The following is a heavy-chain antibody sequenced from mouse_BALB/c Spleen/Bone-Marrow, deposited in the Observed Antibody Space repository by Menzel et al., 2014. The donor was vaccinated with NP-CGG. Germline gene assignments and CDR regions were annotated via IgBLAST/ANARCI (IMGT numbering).Heavy chain of an antibody. CDR3: VSTFDY. CDR2: IFPGSGNT. V-gene: IGHV1-66*01. CDR1: GYSFTSYY. D-gene: IGHD1-1*01. Sequence: QVQLKQSGPELVKPGASVKISCKASGYSFTSYYIHWVKQRPGQGLGWIGWIFPGSGNTKYNEKFKGKATLTADTSSSTAYMQLSSLTSEDSAVYFCVSTFDYWGQGTTLTVSS. J-gene: IGHJ2*01.